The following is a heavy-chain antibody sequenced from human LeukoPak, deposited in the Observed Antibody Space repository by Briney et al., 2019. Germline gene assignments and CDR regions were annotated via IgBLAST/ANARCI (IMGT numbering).Heavy chain of an antibody. J-gene: IGHJ4*02. V-gene: IGHV3-30*02. CDR1: GFTFRSFG. D-gene: IGHD4/OR15-4a*01. Sequence: GGSLRLSCAASGFTFRSFGMHWVRQAPGKGLEWVAVIRFDGSNKCYADPVKGRFTISRDNSNNTLFLQMNSLRVDDTAVYFCAKGYGESHFDSWGQGTLVTVSS. CDR2: IRFDGSNK. CDR3: AKGYGESHFDS.